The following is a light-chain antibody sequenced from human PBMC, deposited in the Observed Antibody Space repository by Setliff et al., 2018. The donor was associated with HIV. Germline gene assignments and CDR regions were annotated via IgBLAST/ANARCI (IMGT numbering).Light chain of an antibody. J-gene: IGLJ1*01. Sequence: SVLTQPPSVSGAPGQRVTISCTGSSSNIGAGYDVHWYQQLPGTAPKLLVFVNKRRPSGVPDRFSGSKSGTSAFLAITGLQADDEADYYCQSYDRSLSGYVFGTGTKVTVL. CDR3: QSYDRSLSGYV. CDR2: VNK. V-gene: IGLV1-40*01. CDR1: SSNIGAGYD.